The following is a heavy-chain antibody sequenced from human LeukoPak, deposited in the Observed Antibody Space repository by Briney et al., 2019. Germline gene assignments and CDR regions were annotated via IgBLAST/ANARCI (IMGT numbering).Heavy chain of an antibody. CDR3: AKGHGGYYSSFDY. V-gene: IGHV3-9*01. Sequence: GGSLRLSCAASGFTFDDYAMPWVRQAPGEGMEWVSGIGWNSANLGYTDSVKGRFTISRDNAKNSLYLQMNNLRAEDSAFYYCAKGHGGYYSSFDYWGQGILVTVSS. J-gene: IGHJ4*02. CDR2: IGWNSANL. D-gene: IGHD3-22*01. CDR1: GFTFDDYA.